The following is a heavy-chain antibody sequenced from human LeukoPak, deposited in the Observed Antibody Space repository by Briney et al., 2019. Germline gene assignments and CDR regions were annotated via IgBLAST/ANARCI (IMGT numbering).Heavy chain of an antibody. J-gene: IGHJ4*02. CDR3: AADRDCGSSSCAPYNFDY. CDR2: IVVGSGNT. V-gene: IGHV1-58*02. Sequence: ASVKVSCKASGFTFTRSAMQWVRQTRGQRLEWLGWIVVGSGNTDYAQKFQERVTITRDMSTSTAYMELSSLRSEDTAMYYCAADRDCGSSSCAPYNFDYWGQGTLVTVSS. D-gene: IGHD2-2*01. CDR1: GFTFTRSA.